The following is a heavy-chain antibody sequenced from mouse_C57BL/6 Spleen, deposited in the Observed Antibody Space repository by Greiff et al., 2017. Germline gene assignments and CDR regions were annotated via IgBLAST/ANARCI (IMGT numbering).Heavy chain of an antibody. CDR1: GFTIKNTY. V-gene: IGHV14-3*01. CDR3: AGDGEGLAY. Sequence: VQLKESVAELVRPGASVNLSCTASGFTIKNTYMHWVKQRPDQGLEWIGRIDPANGTTKYAPQFQGKATITADTSSHTAYLQLSSMTAEDTAICYCAGDGEGLAYWGQGTLVTVSA. J-gene: IGHJ3*01. CDR2: IDPANGTT.